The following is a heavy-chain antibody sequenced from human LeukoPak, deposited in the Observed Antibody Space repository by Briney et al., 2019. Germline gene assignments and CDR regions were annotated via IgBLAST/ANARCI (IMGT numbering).Heavy chain of an antibody. CDR2: TNPNSGNT. V-gene: IGHV1-8*01. CDR3: ARGPVPYYYDSRRHGGY. CDR1: GYTFTSYD. J-gene: IGHJ4*02. D-gene: IGHD3-22*01. Sequence: ASVKVSCKASGYTFTSYDINWVRQATGQGLEWMGWTNPNSGNTGHAQKFQGRVTMTRNTSISTAYMELSSLRSEDTAVYYCARGPVPYYYDSRRHGGYWGQGTLGTVSS.